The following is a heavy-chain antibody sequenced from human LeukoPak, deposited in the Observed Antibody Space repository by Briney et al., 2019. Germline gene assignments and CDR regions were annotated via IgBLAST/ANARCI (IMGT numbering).Heavy chain of an antibody. CDR3: ARVYGYNYDY. J-gene: IGHJ4*02. CDR2: ISGHGDST. CDR1: GFTFSSYA. Sequence: PGGSLRLSCAASGFTFSSYAFHWVRRAPGKGLEYVSAISGHGDSTYYANSVKGRFTISRDNSKNTLYLQMGTLRPEDMAVYYCARVYGYNYDYWGQGTLVTVSS. D-gene: IGHD5-24*01. V-gene: IGHV3-64*01.